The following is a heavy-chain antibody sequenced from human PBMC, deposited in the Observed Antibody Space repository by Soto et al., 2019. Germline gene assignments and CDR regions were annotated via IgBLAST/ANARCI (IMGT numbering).Heavy chain of an antibody. CDR1: SVSFSGYY. Sequence: SDTPSLTCSIYSVSFSGYYWILIRQPPGKGLEWIGEISQSGNTNYSPSLKSRVSISIDTSKKQFSLNLASVSAADTAVYYCARAPKVSGSSQTRPDFWGQGTLVTVSS. CDR2: ISQSGNT. V-gene: IGHV4-34*01. J-gene: IGHJ4*02. D-gene: IGHD6-6*01. CDR3: ARAPKVSGSSQTRPDF.